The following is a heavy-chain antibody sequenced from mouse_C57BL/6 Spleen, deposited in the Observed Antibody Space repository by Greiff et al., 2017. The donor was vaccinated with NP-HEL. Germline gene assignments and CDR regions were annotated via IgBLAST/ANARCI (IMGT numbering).Heavy chain of an antibody. J-gene: IGHJ4*01. Sequence: VQLQQSGPELVKPGASVKISCKASGYAFSSSWMNWVKQRPGKGLEWIGRIYPGDGDTNYNGKFKGKATLTADKSSRTAYMQLSSLTSEDSAVYFCARWGYYGSSYDYAMDYWGQGTSVTVSS. CDR2: IYPGDGDT. CDR1: GYAFSSSW. CDR3: ARWGYYGSSYDYAMDY. V-gene: IGHV1-82*01. D-gene: IGHD1-1*01.